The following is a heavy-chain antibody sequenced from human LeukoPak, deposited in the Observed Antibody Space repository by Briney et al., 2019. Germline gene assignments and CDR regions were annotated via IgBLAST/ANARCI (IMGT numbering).Heavy chain of an antibody. CDR1: GYTFTNYG. CDR3: ARDRGLIVGATTVWFDP. D-gene: IGHD1-26*01. J-gene: IGHJ5*02. Sequence: WASVKVSCKASGYTFTNYGISWVRQAPGQGLEGMGWISAYNGNTNYAQKLQGRVTMTTDTSTSTAYMELRSLRSDDTAVYYCARDRGLIVGATTVWFDPWGQGTLVTVSS. CDR2: ISAYNGNT. V-gene: IGHV1-18*01.